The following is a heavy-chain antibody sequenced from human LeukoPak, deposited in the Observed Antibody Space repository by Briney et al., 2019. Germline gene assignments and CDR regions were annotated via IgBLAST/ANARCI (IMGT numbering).Heavy chain of an antibody. D-gene: IGHD3-10*01. CDR3: AKVMVRGVRNIQDY. Sequence: PGGSLRLSCAASGFTFSSYAMSWVRQAPGKGLEWVSAISGSGGSTYYADSVKGRFTISRDNSKNTLYLQMNSLRAEDTAVYYCAKVMVRGVRNIQDYWGQGTLVTVSS. CDR2: ISGSGGST. J-gene: IGHJ4*02. CDR1: GFTFSSYA. V-gene: IGHV3-23*01.